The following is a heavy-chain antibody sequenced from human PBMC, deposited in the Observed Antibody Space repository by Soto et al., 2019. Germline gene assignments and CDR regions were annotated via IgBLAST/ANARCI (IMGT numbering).Heavy chain of an antibody. CDR3: AREVSDYGDYGRAFDI. V-gene: IGHV1-69*13. J-gene: IGHJ3*02. CDR1: GGTFSSYA. D-gene: IGHD4-17*01. Sequence: SVKVSCKASGGTFSSYAISWVRQAPGQGLEWMGGIIPIFGTANYAQKFQGRVTITADESTSTAYMELSSLRSEDTAVYYCAREVSDYGDYGRAFDIWGHGTMVTVSS. CDR2: IIPIFGTA.